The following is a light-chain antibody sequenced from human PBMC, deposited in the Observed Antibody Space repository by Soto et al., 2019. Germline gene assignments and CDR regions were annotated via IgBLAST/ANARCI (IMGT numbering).Light chain of an antibody. V-gene: IGLV2-8*01. CDR1: SSDVGSYNY. Sequence: QSVLTQPPSASGSPGQSVTISCTGTSSDVGSYNYVSWYQQRPGRAPKPMIYEVTKRPSGVPDRFSGSKSGNTASLTASGLQAAYESDYYCSSYASSTNFPHVFVTGTKDPV. J-gene: IGLJ1*01. CDR3: SSYASSTNFPHV. CDR2: EVT.